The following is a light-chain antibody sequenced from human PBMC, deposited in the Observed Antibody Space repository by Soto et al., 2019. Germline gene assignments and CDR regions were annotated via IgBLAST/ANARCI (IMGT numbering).Light chain of an antibody. CDR1: QTVRSSY. J-gene: IGKJ1*01. V-gene: IGKV3D-7*01. CDR3: QQYNNWPPAT. Sequence: EIVLTQSPATLSLSPGQRATLSCRASQTVRSSYLAWYQQKPGQAPRLLIYDASDRATGIPARFSGSGSGTDFTLTISSLQSEDFAVYYCQQYNNWPPATFGQGTKVDIK. CDR2: DAS.